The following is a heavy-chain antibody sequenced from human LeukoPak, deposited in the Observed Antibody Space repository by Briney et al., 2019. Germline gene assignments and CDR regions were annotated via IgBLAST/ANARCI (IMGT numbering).Heavy chain of an antibody. D-gene: IGHD1/OR15-1a*01. CDR2: ISSYNGNT. J-gene: IGHJ3*02. V-gene: IGHV1-18*01. CDR1: GYRFTSYG. CDR3: ARRTPEEHRDAFDI. Sequence: GASVKVSCKASGYRFTSYGISWVRQAPGQGLEWMGWISSYNGNTYYAQNFQGRVTMTTDTSTSTAYMELRSLRSDDTAVYYCARRTPEEHRDAFDIWGQGTMVTVSS.